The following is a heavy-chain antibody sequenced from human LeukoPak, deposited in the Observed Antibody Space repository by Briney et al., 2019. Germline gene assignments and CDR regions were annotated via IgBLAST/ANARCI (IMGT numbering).Heavy chain of an antibody. CDR3: ARAHYSSWYYYNMNWFDP. CDR1: GGTFSSYA. J-gene: IGHJ5*02. D-gene: IGHD6-13*01. Sequence: SVKVSCKASGGTFSSYAISWVRQAPGQGLEWMGGIIPIFGTANYAQKFRGRVTITADKSTSTAYMELSSLRSEDTAVYYCARAHYSSWYYYNMNWFDPWGQGTLVTVSS. V-gene: IGHV1-69*06. CDR2: IIPIFGTA.